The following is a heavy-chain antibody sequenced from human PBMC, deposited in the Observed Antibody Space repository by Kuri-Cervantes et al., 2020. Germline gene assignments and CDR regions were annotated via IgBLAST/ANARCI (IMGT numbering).Heavy chain of an antibody. Sequence: GGSLRLSCAASGFTFDDYGMSWVRQAPGKGLEWVSGISGSGGSTYYADSVKGRFTISRDNSKNTLYLQVNSLRAEDTAVYYCAKDSFLFNSGSYYGTGGMDVWGQGTTVTVSS. D-gene: IGHD1-26*01. V-gene: IGHV3-23*01. CDR3: AKDSFLFNSGSYYGTGGMDV. CDR1: GFTFDDYG. CDR2: ISGSGGST. J-gene: IGHJ6*02.